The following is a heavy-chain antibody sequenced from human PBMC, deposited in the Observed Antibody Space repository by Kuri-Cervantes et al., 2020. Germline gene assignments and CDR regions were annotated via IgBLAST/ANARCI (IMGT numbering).Heavy chain of an antibody. D-gene: IGHD1-1*01. CDR1: GFTFSSYD. CDR3: ARRYDRKHYFDY. CDR2: IGTAGDT. Sequence: GESLKISCAASGFTFSSYDMHWVRQATGKGLEWVSAIGTAGDTYYPGSVKGRFTISRENAKNSLYLQMNSLRAEDTAVYYCARRYDRKHYFDYWGQGTLVTVSS. V-gene: IGHV3-13*01. J-gene: IGHJ4*02.